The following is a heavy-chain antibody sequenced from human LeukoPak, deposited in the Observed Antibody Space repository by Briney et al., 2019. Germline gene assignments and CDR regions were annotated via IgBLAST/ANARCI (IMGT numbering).Heavy chain of an antibody. V-gene: IGHV3-30*02. CDR3: ARDSRYGSGSPGGMDV. D-gene: IGHD3-10*01. CDR2: IRYDGSNK. Sequence: GGSLRLSCAASGFTFSSYGMHWVRQAPGKGLEWVAFIRYDGSNKYYADSVKGRFTISRDNAKNSLYLQMNSLRAEDTAVYYCARDSRYGSGSPGGMDVWGQGTTVTVSS. CDR1: GFTFSSYG. J-gene: IGHJ6*02.